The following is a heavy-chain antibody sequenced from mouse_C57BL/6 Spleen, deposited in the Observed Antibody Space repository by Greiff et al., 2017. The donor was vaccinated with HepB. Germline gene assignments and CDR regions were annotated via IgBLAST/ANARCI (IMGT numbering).Heavy chain of an antibody. CDR3: ANYGYGGVFAY. V-gene: IGHV1-9*01. Sequence: VQLQQSGAELLKPGASVKLSCKATGYTFTGYWIEWVTQRPGHGLEWIGEIVPGSGSTNYNEKFKGKASFTAVTSSNTAYMLLSSLTTEDSAIYYCANYGYGGVFAYWGQGTLVTVSA. CDR2: IVPGSGST. CDR1: GYTFTGYW. J-gene: IGHJ3*01. D-gene: IGHD2-2*01.